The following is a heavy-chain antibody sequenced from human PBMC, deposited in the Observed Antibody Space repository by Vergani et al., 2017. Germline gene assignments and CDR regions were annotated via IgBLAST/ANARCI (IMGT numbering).Heavy chain of an antibody. CDR3: ARASIYCSSTSCHNFDY. Sequence: QVQLQESGPGLVKPSQTLSLTCTVSGGSISSGGYYWSWIRQHPGKGLEWIGYIYYSGSTYYNPSLKSRVTISVDTSKNLFSLKLSSVTAADTAVYYCARASIYCSSTSCHNFDYWGQGTLVTVSS. D-gene: IGHD2-2*01. CDR1: GGSISSGGYY. CDR2: IYYSGST. V-gene: IGHV4-31*03. J-gene: IGHJ4*02.